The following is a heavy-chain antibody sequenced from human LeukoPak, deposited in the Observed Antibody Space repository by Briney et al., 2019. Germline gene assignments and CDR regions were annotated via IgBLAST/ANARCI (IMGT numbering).Heavy chain of an antibody. Sequence: GASVKVSCKASGYTFTSYDLNWVRQATGQRLEWMGWMNPNSGNTGYAQKFQGRVTMTRNTSISTAYMELSSLRSEDTAVYYCARFYYDNSGYLFFDSWGQGTLVTVSS. J-gene: IGHJ4*02. V-gene: IGHV1-8*01. CDR2: MNPNSGNT. CDR1: GYTFTSYD. CDR3: ARFYYDNSGYLFFDS. D-gene: IGHD3-22*01.